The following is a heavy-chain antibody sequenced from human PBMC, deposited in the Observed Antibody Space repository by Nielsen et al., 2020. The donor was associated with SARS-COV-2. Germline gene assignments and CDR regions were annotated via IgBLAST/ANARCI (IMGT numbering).Heavy chain of an antibody. CDR2: ISYDGSNK. Sequence: GESPKISCAASGFTFSSYAMHWVRQAPGKGLEWVAVISYDGSNKYYADSVKGRFTISRDNSKNTLYLQMNSLRAEDTAVYYCARDTYCSGGSCYSGFDYWGQGTLVTVSS. D-gene: IGHD2-15*01. CDR1: GFTFSSYA. V-gene: IGHV3-30*04. CDR3: ARDTYCSGGSCYSGFDY. J-gene: IGHJ4*02.